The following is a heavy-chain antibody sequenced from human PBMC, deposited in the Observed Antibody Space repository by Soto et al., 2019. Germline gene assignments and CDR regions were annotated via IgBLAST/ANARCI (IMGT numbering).Heavy chain of an antibody. V-gene: IGHV4-34*01. J-gene: IGHJ5*02. CDR2: INHSGST. CDR3: ARRSFIAAAAANWFDP. D-gene: IGHD6-13*01. Sequence: NPSETLSLTCAVYGGSFSGYYWSWIRQPPGKGLEWIGEINHSGSTNYNPSLKSRVTISVDTSKNQSSLKLSSVTAADTAVYYCARRSFIAAAAANWFDPWGQGTLVTVSS. CDR1: GGSFSGYY.